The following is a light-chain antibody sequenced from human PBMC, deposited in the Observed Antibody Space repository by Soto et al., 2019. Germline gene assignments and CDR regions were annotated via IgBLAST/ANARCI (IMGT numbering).Light chain of an antibody. CDR2: EGN. V-gene: IGLV2-23*03. J-gene: IGLJ2*01. CDR3: SSYAGGTTFVL. Sequence: QSALTQPASVSGSPGQSITISCTGTSSDVGSYNLVSWYQQYPGKAPKLIIYEGNKRPSGVSNLFSGSKSGNTASLTISGLQPEDEAHYYCSSYAGGTTFVLFGGGTQLTVL. CDR1: SSDVGSYNL.